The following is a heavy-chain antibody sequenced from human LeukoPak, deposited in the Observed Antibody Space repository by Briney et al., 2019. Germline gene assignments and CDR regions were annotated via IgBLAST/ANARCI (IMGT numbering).Heavy chain of an antibody. Sequence: SETLSLNCAVYGGSFSGYYWSWIRQPQGKGLEWIGEINHSGSTNYNPSLKSRVTISVDPSKNQFSLKLSSVTAADTAFYYCGGGVFRMDSNILDRGRVWFQPGGQKTLVSVSS. V-gene: IGHV4-34*01. CDR1: GGSFSGYY. D-gene: IGHD2-2*03. CDR3: GGGVFRMDSNILDRGRVWFQP. J-gene: IGHJ5*02. CDR2: INHSGST.